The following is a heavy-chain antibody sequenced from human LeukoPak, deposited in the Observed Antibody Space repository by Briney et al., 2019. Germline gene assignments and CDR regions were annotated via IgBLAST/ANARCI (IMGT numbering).Heavy chain of an antibody. Sequence: SETLSLTCAVYGGSFSGYYWSWIRQPPGKGLEWIGEINHSGSTNYNPSLKSRVTISVDTSKNQFSLKLSSVTAADTAVYYCARDDVRCSDGSCYSDSAFDIWGQGTMVTVSS. CDR3: ARDDVRCSDGSCYSDSAFDI. CDR1: GGSFSGYY. D-gene: IGHD2-15*01. CDR2: INHSGST. J-gene: IGHJ3*02. V-gene: IGHV4-34*01.